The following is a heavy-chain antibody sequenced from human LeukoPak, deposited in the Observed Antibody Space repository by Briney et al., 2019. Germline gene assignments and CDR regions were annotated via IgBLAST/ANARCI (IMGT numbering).Heavy chain of an antibody. V-gene: IGHV3-74*01. J-gene: IGHJ4*02. CDR3: ARGSDTTHY. D-gene: IGHD1-14*01. CDR1: GFTLSNYW. CDR2: INSDGSST. Sequence: GGSLRLSCAASGFTLSNYWMHWVRQAPGKGLVWVSRINSDGSSTSHADSVKGRFTISRDNSKNTLYLQMSSLRAEDTAVYYCARGSDTTHYWGQGTLVTVSS.